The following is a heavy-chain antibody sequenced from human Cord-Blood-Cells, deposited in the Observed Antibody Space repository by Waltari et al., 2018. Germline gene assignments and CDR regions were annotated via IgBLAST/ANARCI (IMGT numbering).Heavy chain of an antibody. CDR3: ARDPGSSDAFDI. Sequence: QVQLQESGPGLVKPSKTLSLTCTVPGGSISSYYCTWIRQPPGKGLEWIGYIYYSGSTNYNPSLKSRVTISVDTSKNQFSLKLSSVTAADTAVYYCARDPGSSDAFDIWGQGTMVTVSS. J-gene: IGHJ3*02. CDR1: GGSISSYY. V-gene: IGHV4-59*01. D-gene: IGHD6-6*01. CDR2: IYYSGST.